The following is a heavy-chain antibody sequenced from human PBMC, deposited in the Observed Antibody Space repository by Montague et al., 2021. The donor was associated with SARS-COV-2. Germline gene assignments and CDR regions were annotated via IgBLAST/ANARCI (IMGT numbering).Heavy chain of an antibody. V-gene: IGHV4-39*01. CDR2: MDYSGRN. CDR3: ARHDHTDFGNPNWFDP. J-gene: IGHJ5*02. CDR1: GDSINSDNAF. D-gene: IGHD5-18*01. Sequence: SETLSLTCTVSGDSINSDNAFWGWVRQPPGKGLEWIGSMDYSGRNFYNGALRRRLTISVDTSKNQFSLELRAGTAADTGLYYCARHDHTDFGNPNWFDPWGQGTLVTVSS.